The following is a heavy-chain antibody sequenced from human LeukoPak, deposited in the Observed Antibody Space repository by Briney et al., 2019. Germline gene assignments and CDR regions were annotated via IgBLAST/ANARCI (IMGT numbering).Heavy chain of an antibody. CDR1: GGSISSYY. Sequence: PSETLSLTCTVSGGSISSYYWSWIRQPPGKGLEWIGYIHYSGSTNYNPSLKSRVTISVDTSKNQFSLKLSSVTAADTAVYYCARTTEGYCRGRSCYSYYYYMDVWGKGTTVTISS. CDR3: ARTTEGYCRGRSCYSYYYYMDV. J-gene: IGHJ6*03. D-gene: IGHD2-15*01. V-gene: IGHV4-59*01. CDR2: IHYSGST.